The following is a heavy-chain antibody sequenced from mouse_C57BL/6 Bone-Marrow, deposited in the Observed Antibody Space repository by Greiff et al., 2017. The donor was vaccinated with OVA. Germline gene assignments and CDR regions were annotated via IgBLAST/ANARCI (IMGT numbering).Heavy chain of an antibody. CDR3: ARSYDYDDWGAMRY. Sequence: VQLQQSGPGLVQPSQSLSITCTVSGFSLTSYGVHWVRQSPGKGLEWLGVIWSGGSTDYNAAFISRLSISKDNSKSQVFFKMNRLQADDTAIYYCARSYDYDDWGAMRYWGQGTSVTVSS. CDR1: GFSLTSYG. D-gene: IGHD2-4*01. J-gene: IGHJ4*01. CDR2: IWSGGST. V-gene: IGHV2-2*01.